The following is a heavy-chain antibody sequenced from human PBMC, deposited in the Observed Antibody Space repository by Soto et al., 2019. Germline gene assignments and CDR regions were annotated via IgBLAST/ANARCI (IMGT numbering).Heavy chain of an antibody. J-gene: IGHJ2*01. CDR2: IYHSGST. D-gene: IGHD1-1*01. CDR1: RGSISSGDW. Sequence: SETLSLSWAVSRGSISSGDWWVWVLQPPGKELEWIGEIYHSGSTNYNPSLKSRVTISVDKSNNQFSLRLSSVTAADTAVYYCARRFFFKRSGDHRDLHSFPTRRSSDL. V-gene: IGHV4-4*02. CDR3: ARRFFFKRSGDHRDLHSFPTRRSSDL.